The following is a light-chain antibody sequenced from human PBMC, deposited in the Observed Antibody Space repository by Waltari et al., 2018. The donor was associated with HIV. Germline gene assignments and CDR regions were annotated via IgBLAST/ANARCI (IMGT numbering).Light chain of an antibody. V-gene: IGLV3-25*03. CDR3: QSADNSDTV. Sequence: SFELTQSPSVSVSPGQTARITCSGDALPKQFAYWYQQKPGQAPVMIIYKDTERPSGIPERFAGSSSGTTVTLTISGVQAEDEADYYCQSADNSDTVFGGGTKLTVL. CDR1: ALPKQF. CDR2: KDT. J-gene: IGLJ3*02.